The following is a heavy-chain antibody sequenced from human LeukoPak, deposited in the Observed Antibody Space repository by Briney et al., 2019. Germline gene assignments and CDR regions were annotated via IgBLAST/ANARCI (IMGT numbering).Heavy chain of an antibody. V-gene: IGHV4-59*12. CDR3: ARGGRTIYYDSSGYPAYYFDY. CDR2: IYYSGST. J-gene: IGHJ4*02. Sequence: PSETLSLTCTVSGGSISSYYWSWIRQPPGKGLEWIGYIYYSGSTNYNPSLKSRVTISVDTSKNQFSLKLSSVTAADTAVYYCARGGRTIYYDSSGYPAYYFDYWGQGTLVTVSS. D-gene: IGHD3-22*01. CDR1: GGSISSYY.